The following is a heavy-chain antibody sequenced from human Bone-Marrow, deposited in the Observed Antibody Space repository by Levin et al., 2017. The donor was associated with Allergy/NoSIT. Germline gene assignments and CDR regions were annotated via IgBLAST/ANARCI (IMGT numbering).Heavy chain of an antibody. CDR2: FYSGANA. CDR3: ARNGGDYVSWYFDV. Sequence: PAGGSLRLSCVASGFSVSKKYMNWVRQAPGKGLEWVSVFYSGANAYYADSVKGRFTVSRDNSKNTIYLQINNVRPEDTAVYYCARNGGDYVSWYFDVWGRGTLVSVSS. V-gene: IGHV3-66*02. CDR1: GFSVSKKY. D-gene: IGHD2-21*02. J-gene: IGHJ2*01.